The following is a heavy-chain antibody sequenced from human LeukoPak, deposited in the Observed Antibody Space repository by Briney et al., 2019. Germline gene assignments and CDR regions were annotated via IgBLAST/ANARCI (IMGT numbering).Heavy chain of an antibody. Sequence: SETLSLTCTVSGYSISSGYYWGWIRQPPGKGLEWIGSIYHSGSTYYNSSLKSRVTISVDTSKNHFSLKLSSVTAADTAVYYCTRAFYPGYYSYMAVWGKGTTVTVSS. D-gene: IGHD3-3*02. J-gene: IGHJ6*03. CDR1: GYSISSGYY. V-gene: IGHV4-38-2*02. CDR2: IYHSGST. CDR3: TRAFYPGYYSYMAV.